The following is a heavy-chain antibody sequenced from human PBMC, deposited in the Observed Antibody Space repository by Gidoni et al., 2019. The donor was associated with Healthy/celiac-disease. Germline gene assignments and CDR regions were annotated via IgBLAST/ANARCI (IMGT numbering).Heavy chain of an antibody. CDR3: AREPPITMIVVVITGSPYGMDV. D-gene: IGHD3-22*01. CDR1: GYTFTSYD. CDR2: MNPNSGNT. Sequence: QVQLVQSGAEVKKPGASVKVSCKASGYTFTSYDINWVRQATGQGLEWMGWMNPNSGNTGYAQKFQGRVTMTRNTSISTAYMELSSLRSEDTAVYYCAREPPITMIVVVITGSPYGMDVWGQGTTVTVSS. V-gene: IGHV1-8*01. J-gene: IGHJ6*02.